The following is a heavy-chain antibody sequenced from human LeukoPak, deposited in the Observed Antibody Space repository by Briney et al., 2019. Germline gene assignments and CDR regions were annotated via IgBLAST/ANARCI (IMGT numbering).Heavy chain of an antibody. J-gene: IGHJ4*02. D-gene: IGHD3-10*01. V-gene: IGHV1-24*01. CDR1: GYTFTGYY. CDR2: FDPEDGET. CDR3: ATGPVRGGDY. Sequence: AASVKVSCKASGYTFTGYYMHWVRQAPGKGLEWMGGFDPEDGETIYAQKFQGRVTMTEDTSTDTAYMELSSLRSEDTAVYYCATGPVRGGDYWGQGTLVTVSS.